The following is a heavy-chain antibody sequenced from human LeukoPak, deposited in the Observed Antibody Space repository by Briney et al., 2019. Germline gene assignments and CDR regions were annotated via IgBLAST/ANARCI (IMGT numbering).Heavy chain of an antibody. Sequence: SETLPLTCSVSGGSISSYYWSWIRQPAGKGLEWIGRIHTSGNTNYNPSLKSRVTISVDKSKIQFSLKLSSVTAADTAVYYCARGLVGTTGEQNLFDPWGQGTLVTVSS. J-gene: IGHJ5*02. CDR1: GGSISSYY. V-gene: IGHV4-4*07. D-gene: IGHD1-26*01. CDR3: ARGLVGTTGEQNLFDP. CDR2: IHTSGNT.